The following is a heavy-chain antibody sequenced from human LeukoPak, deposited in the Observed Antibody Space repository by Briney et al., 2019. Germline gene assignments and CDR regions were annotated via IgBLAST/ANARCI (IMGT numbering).Heavy chain of an antibody. J-gene: IGHJ4*02. Sequence: SETLSLICTVSGDSISSYYWSWIRQPPGKGLEWLGYINYRGSTNYNPSLKSRVTISVDTSKNQFSLKLSSVTAADTAVYYCARHGANYDILTGYLSYYFDYWGQGTLVTVSS. CDR3: ARHGANYDILTGYLSYYFDY. V-gene: IGHV4-59*08. CDR2: INYRGST. D-gene: IGHD3-9*01. CDR1: GDSISSYY.